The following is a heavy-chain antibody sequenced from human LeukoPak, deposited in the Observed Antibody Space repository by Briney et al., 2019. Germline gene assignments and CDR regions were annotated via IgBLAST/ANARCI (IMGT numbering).Heavy chain of an antibody. V-gene: IGHV4-34*01. CDR3: ASEAVEMATTPFDY. CDR2: INHSGST. D-gene: IGHD1-1*01. J-gene: IGHJ4*02. Sequence: SETLSLTCAVYGGSFSGYYWSWIRQPPGKGLEWIGEINHSGSTNYNPSLKSRVTISVDTSKNQFSLKLSSVTAADTAVYYCASEAVEMATTPFDYWGQGTLVTVSS. CDR1: GGSFSGYY.